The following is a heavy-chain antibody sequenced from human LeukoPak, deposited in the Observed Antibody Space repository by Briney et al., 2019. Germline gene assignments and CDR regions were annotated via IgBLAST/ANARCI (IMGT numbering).Heavy chain of an antibody. CDR3: ARVGSYSSGWYYFDY. V-gene: IGHV1-18*01. J-gene: IGHJ4*02. Sequence: APVKVSCKASGYTFTSYGISWVRQAPGQGLEWMGWISAYNGNTNYAQKLQGRVTMTTDTSTSTAYMELRSLRSDDTAVYYCARVGSYSSGWYYFDYWGQGTLVTVSS. CDR1: GYTFTSYG. CDR2: ISAYNGNT. D-gene: IGHD6-19*01.